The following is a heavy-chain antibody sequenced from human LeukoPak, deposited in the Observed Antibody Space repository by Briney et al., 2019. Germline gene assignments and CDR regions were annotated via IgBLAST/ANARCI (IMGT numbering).Heavy chain of an antibody. CDR2: IIPIFGIA. CDR3: ARARDYYDSSGYYPDDAFDI. D-gene: IGHD3-22*01. CDR1: GGTFSSYA. J-gene: IGHJ3*02. Sequence: SVKVSCKASGGTFSSYAISWVRQAPGQGLEWMGRIIPIFGIANYAQKFQGRVTITADKSTSTAYMELSSLRSEDTAVYYCARARDYYDSSGYYPDDAFDIWGQGTMVTVSS. V-gene: IGHV1-69*04.